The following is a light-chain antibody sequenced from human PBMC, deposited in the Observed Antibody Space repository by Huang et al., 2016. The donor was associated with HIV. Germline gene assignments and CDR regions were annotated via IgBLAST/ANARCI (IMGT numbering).Light chain of an antibody. Sequence: IQLTQSPSSLSASVGDRVTIPCRASQGISSYFAWYQQKPGKAPKLLIYAASTLQSGVPTRISGSGTGTDFTLTISSQQTEDFATYYCQQLKSYPEVFTFGPGTKVDIK. CDR3: QQLKSYPEVFT. J-gene: IGKJ3*01. CDR2: AAS. V-gene: IGKV1-9*01. CDR1: QGISSY.